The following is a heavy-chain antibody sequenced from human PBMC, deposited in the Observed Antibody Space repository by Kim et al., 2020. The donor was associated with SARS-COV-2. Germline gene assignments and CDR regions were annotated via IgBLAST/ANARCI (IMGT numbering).Heavy chain of an antibody. J-gene: IGHJ4*02. CDR2: IYHSGST. CDR1: GYSISSGYY. Sequence: SETLSLTCTVSGYSISSGYYWGWIRQPPGKGLEWIGSIYHSGSTYYNPSLKSRVTISVDTSKNQFSLKLSSVTAADTAVDYCARDPLSDGLVSYYRDYWGQGTLVTVSS. CDR3: ARDPLSDGLVSYYRDY. V-gene: IGHV4-38-2*02. D-gene: IGHD3-10*01.